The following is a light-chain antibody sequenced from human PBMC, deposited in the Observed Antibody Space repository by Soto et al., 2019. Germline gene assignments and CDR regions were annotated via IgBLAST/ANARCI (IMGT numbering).Light chain of an antibody. V-gene: IGKV1-33*01. CDR1: QDINNY. Sequence: DIQMTQSPSSVSASVGGRVTITCQASQDINNYLNWYQQKPGKAPDLLIYDASNLETGVPSRFSGSGSGTGFSFTISSLQPEDIATYYCQQYDSLPLTFGGGTKVEIK. CDR2: DAS. J-gene: IGKJ4*01. CDR3: QQYDSLPLT.